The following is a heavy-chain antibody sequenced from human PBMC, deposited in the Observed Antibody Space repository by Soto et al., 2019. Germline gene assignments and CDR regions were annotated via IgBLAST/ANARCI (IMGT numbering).Heavy chain of an antibody. Sequence: GASVKVSCKASGYTFTSYGISWVRQAPGQGLEWMGWISAYNGNTNYAQKLQGRVTMTTDTSTSTAYMELRSLRSDDTAVYYCARDITIFGVVTAFDIWGQGTMVTVS. J-gene: IGHJ3*02. CDR3: ARDITIFGVVTAFDI. V-gene: IGHV1-18*01. CDR2: ISAYNGNT. D-gene: IGHD3-3*01. CDR1: GYTFTSYG.